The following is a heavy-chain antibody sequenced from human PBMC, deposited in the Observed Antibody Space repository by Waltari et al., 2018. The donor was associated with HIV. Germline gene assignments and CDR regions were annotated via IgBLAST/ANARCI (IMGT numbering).Heavy chain of an antibody. V-gene: IGHV1-69*01. D-gene: IGHD3-22*01. CDR1: EGPVSSSD. CDR3: ARVPDRSGYQRYAMDV. Sequence: QVQLVQPGAAVQKPGSTVKVSCKASEGPVSSSDISWVRQATGQGLEWLGAIIPLFGEANYAQKFQGRLTITADESTSTAYMELSSLRSEDTAVYYCARVPDRSGYQRYAMDVWGQGTTVTVS. J-gene: IGHJ6*02. CDR2: IIPLFGEA.